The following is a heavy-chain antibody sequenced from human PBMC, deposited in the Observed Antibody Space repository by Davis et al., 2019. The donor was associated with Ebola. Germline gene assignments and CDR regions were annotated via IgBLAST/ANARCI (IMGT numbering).Heavy chain of an antibody. Sequence: GGSLRLSCAASGFTVSSNYMSWIRQAPGKGLEWVSYISSSSSTIYYADSVKGRFTISRDNAKNSLYLQMNSLRDEDTAVYYCARDLRGFGRYWGQGTLVTVSS. CDR1: GFTVSSNY. V-gene: IGHV3-48*02. CDR3: ARDLRGFGRY. D-gene: IGHD3-3*01. CDR2: ISSSSSTI. J-gene: IGHJ4*02.